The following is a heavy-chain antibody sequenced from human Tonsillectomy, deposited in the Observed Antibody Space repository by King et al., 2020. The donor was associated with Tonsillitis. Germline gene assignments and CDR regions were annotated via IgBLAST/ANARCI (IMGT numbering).Heavy chain of an antibody. V-gene: IGHV4-34*01. CDR1: GGSFSGYY. CDR2: INHSGST. CDR3: AREPGIAAAGDWFDP. Sequence: VQLQQWGAGLLKPSETLSLTGAVYGGSFSGYYWSWSRQPPGKGLEWIGEINHSGSTNYNPSLKSRVAISVDTSKNQFSLKLTAVTAADTAVYYCAREPGIAAAGDWFDPWGQGTLVTVSS. D-gene: IGHD6-13*01. J-gene: IGHJ5*02.